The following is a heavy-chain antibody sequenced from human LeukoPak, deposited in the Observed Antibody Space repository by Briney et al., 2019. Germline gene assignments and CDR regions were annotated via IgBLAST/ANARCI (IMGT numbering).Heavy chain of an antibody. CDR3: ARDLDDSSGDDY. CDR1: GFTFTGYY. CDR2: INPDSGGA. J-gene: IGHJ4*02. Sequence: ASVKVSCKASGFTFTGYYIHWVRQAPGQGFEWIGWINPDSGGADYAQKFQGRVTMTRDTSISTVYMELNSLTSDDTAVYYCARDLDDSSGDDYWGQGTLVTVSS. D-gene: IGHD3-22*01. V-gene: IGHV1-2*02.